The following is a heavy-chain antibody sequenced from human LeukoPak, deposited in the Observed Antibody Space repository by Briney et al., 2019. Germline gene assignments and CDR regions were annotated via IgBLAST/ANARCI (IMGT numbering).Heavy chain of an antibody. D-gene: IGHD6-25*01. CDR1: GGSIRSYY. CDR3: ARTAAGYFQH. CDR2: IYYSGST. V-gene: IGHV4-59*01. J-gene: IGHJ1*01. Sequence: SETLSLTCTVSGGSIRSYYWSWIWQPPGKGLEWIGYIYYSGSTNYNPSLKSRVTISVDTSKNQFSLKLSSVTAADTAVYYCARTAAGYFQHWGQGTLVTVSS.